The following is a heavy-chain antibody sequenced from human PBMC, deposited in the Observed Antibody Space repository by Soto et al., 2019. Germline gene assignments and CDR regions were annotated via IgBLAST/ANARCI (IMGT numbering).Heavy chain of an antibody. CDR1: GFTFCSYA. D-gene: IGHD6-13*01. V-gene: IGHV3-23*01. Sequence: VQLLDSGGGLVQPGESLRRSCAASGFTFCSYAMNWVRQAPGKGLEWVSVISGSGDSTYYADSVKGRFTISRDNSKNTLYLQMNSLRTEDTAVYYCARRGPGTYFDYWGQGTLVTVSS. CDR3: ARRGPGTYFDY. J-gene: IGHJ4*02. CDR2: ISGSGDST.